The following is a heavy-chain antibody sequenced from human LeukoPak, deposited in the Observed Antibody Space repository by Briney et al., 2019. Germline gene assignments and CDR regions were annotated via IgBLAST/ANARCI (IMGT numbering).Heavy chain of an antibody. CDR3: VRDYGGGSFDP. CDR2: ITGSSSHI. J-gene: IGHJ5*02. Sequence: GGSLRLSCVAASGFPFSISAINWVRQAPGKGLEWVSGITGSSSHIYYADSVRGRFTISRDNAQNSVFLQMNSLGAEDTAVYYCVRDYGGGSFDPWGQGTLVTVS. V-gene: IGHV3-21*01. D-gene: IGHD1-26*01. CDR1: GFPFSISA.